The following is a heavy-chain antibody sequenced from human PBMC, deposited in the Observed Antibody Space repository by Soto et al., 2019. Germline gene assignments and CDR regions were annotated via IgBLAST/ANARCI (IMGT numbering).Heavy chain of an antibody. Sequence: QVQLVRSGAEVKKPGASVKVSCKASGYTFTSYGITWVRQAPGQGLEWMGWISAYNGDTNSAQKLQGRATITTHTSLSTAYMERRSLRSADTAVYYCARGAVAPASGDYWGQGTLVTVAS. CDR2: ISAYNGDT. V-gene: IGHV1-18*01. CDR3: ARGAVAPASGDY. CDR1: GYTFTSYG. D-gene: IGHD2-15*01. J-gene: IGHJ4*02.